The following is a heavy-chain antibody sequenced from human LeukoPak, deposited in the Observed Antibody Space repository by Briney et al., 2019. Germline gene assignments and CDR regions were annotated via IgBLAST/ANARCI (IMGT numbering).Heavy chain of an antibody. D-gene: IGHD3-10*01. CDR2: ISSSGSTI. CDR3: ARGRSGDGAFDI. J-gene: IGHJ3*02. CDR1: GFTFSSYE. V-gene: IGHV3-48*03. Sequence: GGSLRLSCAASGFTFSSYEMNWVRQAPGKGLEWVSYISSSGSTIYYADSVKGRFTISRDNSRNTLFLQMNSLRVEDTAVYYCARGRSGDGAFDIWGQGTVVTVSS.